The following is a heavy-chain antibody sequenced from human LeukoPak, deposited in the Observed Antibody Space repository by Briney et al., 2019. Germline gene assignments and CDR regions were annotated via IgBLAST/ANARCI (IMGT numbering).Heavy chain of an antibody. Sequence: SETLSLTCIVSGGSISSGNYFWSWIRQPPGKGLEWIGYIYYSGSTNYNPSLKSRVTISVDTSKNHFSLKLSSVTAADTAVYYCARYVVRGVNNWFDPWGQGTLVTVSS. CDR2: IYYSGST. V-gene: IGHV4-61*03. CDR3: ARYVVRGVNNWFDP. D-gene: IGHD3-10*01. CDR1: GGSISSGNYF. J-gene: IGHJ5*02.